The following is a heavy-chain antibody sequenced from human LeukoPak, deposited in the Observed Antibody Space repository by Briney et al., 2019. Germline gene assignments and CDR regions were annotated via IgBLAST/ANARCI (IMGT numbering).Heavy chain of an antibody. CDR3: ARDKREYYYDSSGYYNAFDI. D-gene: IGHD3-22*01. CDR2: ISSSSSYI. Sequence: GGSLRLSCAASGFTFSSYSMNWVRQAPGKGLEWVSSISSSSSYIYYADSVKGRFTISRDNAENSLYLQMNSLRAEDTAVYYCARDKREYYYDSSGYYNAFDIWGQGTMVTVSS. V-gene: IGHV3-21*01. CDR1: GFTFSSYS. J-gene: IGHJ3*02.